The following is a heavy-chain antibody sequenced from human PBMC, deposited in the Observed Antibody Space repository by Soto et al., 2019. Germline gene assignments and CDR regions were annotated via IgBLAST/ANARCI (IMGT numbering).Heavy chain of an antibody. V-gene: IGHV3-48*01. CDR3: ARRTGFDY. CDR2: ISSSSSTI. Sequence: SGGSLRLSCAASGFTFSSYSMNWVRQAPGKGLEWVSYISSSSSTIYYADSVKGRFTISRDNAKNSLYLQMNSLRAEDTAVYYCARRTGFDYWGQGTLVTVSS. D-gene: IGHD3-9*01. J-gene: IGHJ4*02. CDR1: GFTFSSYS.